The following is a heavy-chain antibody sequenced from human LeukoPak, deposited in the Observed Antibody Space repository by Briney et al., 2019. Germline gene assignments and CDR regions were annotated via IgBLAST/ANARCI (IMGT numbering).Heavy chain of an antibody. V-gene: IGHV3-7*01. CDR2: IKQDGSEK. Sequence: GGSLRLSCAASGFTFSSYWMSWVRQAPGKGLEWVANIKQDGSEKYYVDSVKGRFTISRDNAKNSLYLQMNSLRADDTAVHYCAAEHGGFDIWGQGTMVTVSS. CDR3: AAEHGGFDI. J-gene: IGHJ3*02. CDR1: GFTFSSYW. D-gene: IGHD2-15*01.